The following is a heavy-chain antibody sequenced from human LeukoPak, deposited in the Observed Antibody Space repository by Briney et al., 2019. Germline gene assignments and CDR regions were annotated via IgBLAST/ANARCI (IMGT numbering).Heavy chain of an antibody. D-gene: IGHD5-18*01. J-gene: IGHJ4*02. Sequence: SETLSLTCAVYGESFSGYYWSWIRQPPGKGLEWIGYIYYSGSTYYNPSLKSRVTISVDTSKNQFSLKLSSVTAADTAVYYCARDREQDSYGYLGSDYWGQGTLVTVSS. V-gene: IGHV4-30-4*08. CDR2: IYYSGST. CDR3: ARDREQDSYGYLGSDY. CDR1: GESFSGYY.